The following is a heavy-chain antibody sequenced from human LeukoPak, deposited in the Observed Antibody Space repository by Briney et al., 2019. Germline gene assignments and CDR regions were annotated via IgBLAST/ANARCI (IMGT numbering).Heavy chain of an antibody. J-gene: IGHJ4*02. V-gene: IGHV5-51*01. CDR2: IYPGDSDT. CDR1: GYSFTSYW. D-gene: IGHD3-22*01. Sequence: GESLKISCKGSGYSFTSYWIGWVRQMPGKGLEWMGIIYPGDSDTRYSPSFQGQVTISADKSISTAYLQWSSLKASDTAMYYCARGYDYYYDSSGYYLDYWGQGTLVTVSS. CDR3: ARGYDYYYDSSGYYLDY.